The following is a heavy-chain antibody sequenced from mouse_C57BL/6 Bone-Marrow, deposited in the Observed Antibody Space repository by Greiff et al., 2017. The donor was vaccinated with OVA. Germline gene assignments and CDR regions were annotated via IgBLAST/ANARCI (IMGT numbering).Heavy chain of an antibody. J-gene: IGHJ4*01. CDR3: ARDYGSYYAMDY. CDR2: IDPTSGGT. V-gene: IGHV1-72*01. D-gene: IGHD1-1*01. CDR1: GYTFTSYW. Sequence: QVQLQQSGAELVKPGASVKLSCKASGYTFTSYWMHWVKQRPGRGLEWIGRIDPTSGGTKYNEKFKSKATLTVDTPSSTAYMQLSSLTSEDSAFYDCARDYGSYYAMDYWGQGTSVTVSS.